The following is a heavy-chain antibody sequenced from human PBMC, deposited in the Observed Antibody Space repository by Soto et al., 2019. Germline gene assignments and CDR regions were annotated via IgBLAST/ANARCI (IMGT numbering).Heavy chain of an antibody. CDR2: ISSSSSNR. CDR1: GFTFSSYS. J-gene: IGHJ5*02. CDR3: ASHPERIAQIGLFDP. D-gene: IGHD6-13*01. Sequence: EVQLVESGGGLVQPGGSLRLSCAASGFTFSSYSMNWVRQAPGKGLEWVSYISSSSSNRYYADSVKGRFTISRDNAKNSLSLQMNSLRAEDTAVYYCASHPERIAQIGLFDPWGQGTLVTVSS. V-gene: IGHV3-48*01.